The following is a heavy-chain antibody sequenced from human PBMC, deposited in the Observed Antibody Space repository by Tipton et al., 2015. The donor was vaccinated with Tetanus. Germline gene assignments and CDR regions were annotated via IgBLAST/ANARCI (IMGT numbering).Heavy chain of an antibody. CDR2: IYYTGNT. J-gene: IGHJ5*02. Sequence: TLSLTCTVSGGSIRSGGYYWTWIRQHPERGLEWFGYIYYTGNTYYNPSLKSRVTISVDTSKDQFSLKLTSVTAADTAVYYCARRLIQNWFDPWGQGTLVTVSS. CDR1: GGSIRSGGYY. CDR3: ARRLIQNWFDP. D-gene: IGHD2-8*01. V-gene: IGHV4-31*03.